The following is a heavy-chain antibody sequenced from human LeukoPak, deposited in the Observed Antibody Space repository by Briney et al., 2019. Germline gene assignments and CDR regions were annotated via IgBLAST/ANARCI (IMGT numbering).Heavy chain of an antibody. CDR2: IYPGDSDT. D-gene: IGHD3-10*01. CDR1: GYSFTSYW. Sequence: GESLKISCKGSGYSFTSYWIGWVRQMPGKGLEWMAIIYPGDSDTRYSPSFQGQVTISADKSISTAYLQWSSLKASDTAMYYCAREIPMVRGGNDYWGQGSLVTVSS. CDR3: AREIPMVRGGNDY. J-gene: IGHJ4*02. V-gene: IGHV5-51*01.